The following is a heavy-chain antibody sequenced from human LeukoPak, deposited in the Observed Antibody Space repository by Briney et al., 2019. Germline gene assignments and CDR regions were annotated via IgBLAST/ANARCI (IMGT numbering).Heavy chain of an antibody. CDR2: IYTSGST. V-gene: IGHV4-4*07. J-gene: IGHJ4*02. CDR1: GGSISSYY. D-gene: IGHD6-13*01. CDR3: ARHSSWYGNFDY. Sequence: NPSETLSLTCTVSGGSISSYYWSWIRQPAGKGLEWIGRIYTSGSTNYNPSLKSRVTMSVDTSKNQFSLKLSSVTAADTAVYYYARHSSWYGNFDYWGQGTLVTVSS.